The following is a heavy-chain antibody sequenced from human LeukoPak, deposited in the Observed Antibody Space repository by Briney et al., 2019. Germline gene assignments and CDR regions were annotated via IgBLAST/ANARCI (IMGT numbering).Heavy chain of an antibody. CDR2: ISAYNGNT. CDR3: ARGGGWGDTDTFFF. Sequence: GASVKVSCKASGYTFTSYGISWVRQAPGQGLEWMGWISAYNGNTNYAQKLQGWVTMTRDTSISTAYMELRRLKSDDTAVYYCARGGGWGDTDTFFFWGQGTMVTVSS. CDR1: GYTFTSYG. V-gene: IGHV1-18*01. D-gene: IGHD5-18*01. J-gene: IGHJ3*01.